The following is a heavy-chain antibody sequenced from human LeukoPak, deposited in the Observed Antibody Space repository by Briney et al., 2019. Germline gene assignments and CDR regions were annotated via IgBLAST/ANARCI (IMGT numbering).Heavy chain of an antibody. D-gene: IGHD3-22*01. CDR2: ISTSGSTK. Sequence: GGSLRLSCATSGFTFSDYEMNWVRQAPGKGLEWVSYISTSGSTKYYAESVKGRFTISRDNAKNSLYLQMNSLRAEDTAVYYCAREGGYDSSGYYYVYFDYWGQGTLVTVSS. V-gene: IGHV3-48*03. J-gene: IGHJ4*02. CDR1: GFTFSDYE. CDR3: AREGGYDSSGYYYVYFDY.